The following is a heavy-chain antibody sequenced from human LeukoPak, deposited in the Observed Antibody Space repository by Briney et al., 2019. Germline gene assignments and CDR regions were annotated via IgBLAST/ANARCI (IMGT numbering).Heavy chain of an antibody. CDR3: ARTPVDEDYYYYMDV. J-gene: IGHJ6*03. CDR1: GYSISSSYY. CDR2: IYYSGST. V-gene: IGHV4-38-2*02. Sequence: SETLSLTCTVSGYSISSSYYWGWIRQPPGKGLEWIGSIYYSGSTYYNPSLKSRVTISVDTSKNQFSLKLSSVTAADTAVYYCARTPVDEDYYYYMDVWGKGTTVTVSS.